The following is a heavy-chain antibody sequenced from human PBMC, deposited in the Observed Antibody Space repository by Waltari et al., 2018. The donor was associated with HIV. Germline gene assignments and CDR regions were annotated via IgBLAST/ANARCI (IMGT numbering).Heavy chain of an antibody. D-gene: IGHD5-18*01. CDR2: IYYRGST. CDR3: AKLVRGYSYGGYYFDY. J-gene: IGHJ4*02. V-gene: IGHV4-31*03. Sequence: QVQLQESGPGPVKPSQTLSLTCTVSGGSISSGDYYWSWIRQHPGKGLEWIGYIYYRGSTYYNPSLKSRVTISIDTSKNHLSLKLSSVTAADTAVYYCAKLVRGYSYGGYYFDYWGQGTLVTVSS. CDR1: GGSISSGDYY.